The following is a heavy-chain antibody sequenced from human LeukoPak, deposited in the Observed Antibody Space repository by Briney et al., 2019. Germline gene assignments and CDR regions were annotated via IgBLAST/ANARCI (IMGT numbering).Heavy chain of an antibody. J-gene: IGHJ4*02. CDR3: ARDRGCSSTSCSFDY. Sequence: ASVKVSCKASGGTFSSYAISWVRQAPGQGLEWMGGIIPIFGTAYYAQKFQGRVTITADKSTSTAYMELSSLRSEDTAVYYCARDRGCSSTSCSFDYWGQGTLVTVSS. CDR2: IIPIFGTA. CDR1: GGTFSSYA. D-gene: IGHD2-2*01. V-gene: IGHV1-69*06.